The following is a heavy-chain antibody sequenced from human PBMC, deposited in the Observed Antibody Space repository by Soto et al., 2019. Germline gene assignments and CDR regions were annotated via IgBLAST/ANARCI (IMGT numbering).Heavy chain of an antibody. CDR3: ARRLGSYYYDVDV. J-gene: IGHJ6*02. CDR2: ISTYNGNT. V-gene: IGHV1-18*01. CDR1: GYTFNTYG. Sequence: GASVKVSCKASGYTFNTYGISWVRQAPRQGLEWMGWISTYNGNTNYAQKLQDRITMTIDTSTTTGYMELRSLRSDDTAVYYCARRLGSYYYDVDVWGQGTTVTVSS.